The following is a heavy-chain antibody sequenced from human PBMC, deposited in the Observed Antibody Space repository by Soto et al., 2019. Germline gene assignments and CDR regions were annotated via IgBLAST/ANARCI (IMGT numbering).Heavy chain of an antibody. CDR2: ISSSSSYI. CDR3: ARGGLDYYGSGSYYDY. J-gene: IGHJ4*02. CDR1: GFTFSSYS. V-gene: IGHV3-21*01. D-gene: IGHD3-10*01. Sequence: GGSLRLSCAASGFTFSSYSMNWVRQAPGKGLEWVSSISSSSSYIYYADSVKGRFTISRDNAKNSLYLQMNSLGAEDTAVYYCARGGLDYYGSGSYYDYWGQGTLVTVSS.